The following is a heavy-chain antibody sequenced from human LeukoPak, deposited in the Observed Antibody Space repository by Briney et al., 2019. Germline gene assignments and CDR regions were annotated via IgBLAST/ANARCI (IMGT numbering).Heavy chain of an antibody. V-gene: IGHV3-30*04. D-gene: IGHD5-18*01. Sequence: PGGSLRLSCAASGFTFSSYAMHWVRQAPGKGLEWVAVISYGGSNKYYADSVKGRFTISRDNSKNTLYLQMNSLRAEDTAVYYCASRGYSYGSFDPWGQGTLVTVSS. J-gene: IGHJ5*02. CDR2: ISYGGSNK. CDR3: ASRGYSYGSFDP. CDR1: GFTFSSYA.